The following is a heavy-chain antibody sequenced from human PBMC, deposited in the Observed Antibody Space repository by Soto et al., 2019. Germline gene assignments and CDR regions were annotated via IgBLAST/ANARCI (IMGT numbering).Heavy chain of an antibody. CDR3: ARVKAGRITMVRGVYYYYYYGMDV. J-gene: IGHJ6*02. CDR2: IYHSGST. Sequence: SETLSLTCAVSGGSISSCNWWSWVRQPPGKGLEWIGEIYHSGSTNYNPSLKSRVTISVDKSKNQFSLKLSSVTAADTAVYYCARVKAGRITMVRGVYYYYYYGMDVWGQGTTVTSP. V-gene: IGHV4-4*02. D-gene: IGHD3-10*01. CDR1: GGSISSCNW.